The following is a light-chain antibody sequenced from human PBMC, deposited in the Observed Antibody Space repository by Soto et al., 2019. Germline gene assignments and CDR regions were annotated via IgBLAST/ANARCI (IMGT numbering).Light chain of an antibody. V-gene: IGKV3-20*01. J-gene: IGKJ3*01. CDR1: KSINNN. CDR3: QQYGTSPVT. CDR2: SAS. Sequence: EVVLTQSPGTLSLSPGERATLSCRASKSINNNLAWYQHKPGQAPRLLIYSASSRAAGIPDRFSGSGSRTDFTLTISRLEPEDSAVYYCQQYGTSPVTFGPGTKVDIK.